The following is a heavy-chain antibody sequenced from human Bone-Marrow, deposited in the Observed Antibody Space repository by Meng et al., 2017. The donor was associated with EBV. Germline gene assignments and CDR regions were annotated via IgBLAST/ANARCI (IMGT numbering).Heavy chain of an antibody. CDR2: IYYSGST. Sequence: QVQLQESGPGLVKPSETLSLTCTVSGGSIISYHWSWIRQPPGKGLEWIGHIYYSGSTNYNPSLKSRVTISVDTSKNQFSLKLSSVTAADTAVYYCARDMNGYSYGYYLDYWGQGALVTVSS. J-gene: IGHJ4*02. V-gene: IGHV4-59*01. D-gene: IGHD5-18*01. CDR1: GGSIISYH. CDR3: ARDMNGYSYGYYLDY.